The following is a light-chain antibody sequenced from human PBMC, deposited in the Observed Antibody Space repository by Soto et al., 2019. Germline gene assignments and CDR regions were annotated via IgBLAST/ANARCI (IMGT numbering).Light chain of an antibody. CDR2: SAS. CDR1: QDIGNW. J-gene: IGKJ5*01. CDR3: QQAKSFPIT. V-gene: IGKV1-12*01. Sequence: DIQVTQSPPSMAASVGDRVTITCRASQDIGNWMTWYQQKPGKAPKLLIYSASTLVRGVPSRFSASGSGTEFTLTISGLQPEDSLTYYCQQAKSFPITFGQGTRLDIK.